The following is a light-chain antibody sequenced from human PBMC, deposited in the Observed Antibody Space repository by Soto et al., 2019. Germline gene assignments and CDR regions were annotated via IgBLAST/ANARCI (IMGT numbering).Light chain of an antibody. CDR1: QGIRNY. CDR3: QQVSGYPLS. Sequence: IQLTQSPSSLSASVGDRVTITCRASQGIRNYLAWYQQKPGKAPNLLIYLASTLQGGVPSRFSGSGSGTDFSLTISSLQPEDVATYYCQQVSGYPLSFGGGTKVEIK. V-gene: IGKV1-9*01. CDR2: LAS. J-gene: IGKJ4*01.